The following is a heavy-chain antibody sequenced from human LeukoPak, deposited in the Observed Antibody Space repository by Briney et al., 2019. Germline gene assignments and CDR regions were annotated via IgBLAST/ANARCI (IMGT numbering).Heavy chain of an antibody. Sequence: PGGSLRLSCAASGFIFSTYAMSWVRQAPGKGLECVSAVSRSGANTYYADSVKSQFTISRDNSKNTVHLQMNSLSAEDTAVYYCAQIPRDDDSSGSQSYFAYWGQGTLVAVSS. J-gene: IGHJ4*02. D-gene: IGHD3-22*01. V-gene: IGHV3-23*01. CDR2: VSRSGANT. CDR1: GFIFSTYA. CDR3: AQIPRDDDSSGSQSYFAY.